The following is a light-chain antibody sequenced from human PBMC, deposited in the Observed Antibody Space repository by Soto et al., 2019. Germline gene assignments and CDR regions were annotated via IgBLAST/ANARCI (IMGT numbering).Light chain of an antibody. CDR1: QGISNY. CDR2: AAS. Sequence: DIQMTQSPSSLSASVGDRVTITCRASQGISNYLARYQQKPGKVPTLLLYAASTLQSGAPSRFGGSGSGTAFTLTISSLQPEDGVTYYCQEYNSGHSLTFGGGTKLEIK. J-gene: IGKJ4*01. V-gene: IGKV1-27*01. CDR3: QEYNSGHSLT.